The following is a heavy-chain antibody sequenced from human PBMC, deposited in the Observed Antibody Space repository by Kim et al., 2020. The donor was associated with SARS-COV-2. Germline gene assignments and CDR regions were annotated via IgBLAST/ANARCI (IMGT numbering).Heavy chain of an antibody. D-gene: IGHD3-22*01. CDR2: ISYDGSNK. Sequence: GGSLRLSCAASGFTFSSYGMHWVRQAPGKGLEWVAVISYDGSNKYYADSVKGRFTISRDNSKNTLYLQMNSLRAEDTAVYYCAKCWDSSGSGYFRHWGQGTLVTVSS. CDR3: AKCWDSSGSGYFRH. V-gene: IGHV3-30*18. J-gene: IGHJ1*01. CDR1: GFTFSSYG.